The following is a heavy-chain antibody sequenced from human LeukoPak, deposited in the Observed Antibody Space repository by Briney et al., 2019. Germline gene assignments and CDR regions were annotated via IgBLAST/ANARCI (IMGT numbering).Heavy chain of an antibody. V-gene: IGHV4-59*01. J-gene: IGHJ4*02. D-gene: IGHD5-18*01. CDR3: ARVLRYSYGFVDY. Sequence: PSETLSLTCTVSGGSFSSYYWGWMRQPPGKGLEWIGHVYYDGSAHYNPSLKSRVAISVDTSKNQFSLKLTSVTAADTAVYYCARVLRYSYGFVDYWGQGTLVTVSS. CDR2: VYYDGSA. CDR1: GGSFSSYY.